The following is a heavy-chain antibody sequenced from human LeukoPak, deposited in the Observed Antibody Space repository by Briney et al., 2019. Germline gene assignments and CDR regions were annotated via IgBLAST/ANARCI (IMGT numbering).Heavy chain of an antibody. J-gene: IGHJ4*02. Sequence: GGSLRLSCAASGFTFSNAWMSWVRQAPGKGLEWVGRIKSKTDGGTTDYAAPVKGRFTISRDDSKNTLYLQMNSLKTEDTAVYYCTTDPYYHDSSGYYYGIDYWGQGTLVTVSS. CDR3: TTDPYYHDSSGYYYGIDY. CDR2: IKSKTDGGTT. CDR1: GFTFSNAW. D-gene: IGHD3-22*01. V-gene: IGHV3-15*01.